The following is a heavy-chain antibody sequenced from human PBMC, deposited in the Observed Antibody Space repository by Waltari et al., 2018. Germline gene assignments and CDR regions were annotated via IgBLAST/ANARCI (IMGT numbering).Heavy chain of an antibody. V-gene: IGHV3-23*01. Sequence: VQLLESGGGLVQSGGSLGLYCAASGFTFRSYAMTWVRQAPGKGVEWVSVISGSGGSTDYADSVKGRFTISRDNSKNTLYLQMNNLRVEDTAVYYCASSLYGDYTQIWGRVFDYWGQGTLVTVSS. CDR3: ASSLYGDYTQIWGRVFDY. CDR1: GFTFRSYA. D-gene: IGHD4-17*01. CDR2: ISGSGGST. J-gene: IGHJ4*02.